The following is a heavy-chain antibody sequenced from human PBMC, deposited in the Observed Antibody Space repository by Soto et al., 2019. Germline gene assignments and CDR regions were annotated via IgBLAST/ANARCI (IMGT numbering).Heavy chain of an antibody. CDR3: ARVPTGGYDWV. J-gene: IGHJ4*02. CDR1: GFTFSTHW. V-gene: IGHV3-74*01. D-gene: IGHD5-12*01. CDR2: INSDGSTT. Sequence: GGSLRLSCAASGFTFSTHWMHWVRQGPGKGRVWVSRINSDGSTTNYVDSVKGRFTISRDNAKNTVYLQMNSLRAEDTAVYYCARVPTGGYDWVWGQGTLVTVSS.